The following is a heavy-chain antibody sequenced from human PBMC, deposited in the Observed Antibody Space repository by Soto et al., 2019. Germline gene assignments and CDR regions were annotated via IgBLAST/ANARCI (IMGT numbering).Heavy chain of an antibody. J-gene: IGHJ6*03. CDR3: AGTTSHQWYYMDV. V-gene: IGHV6-1*01. CDR1: GDSVSSNSAA. D-gene: IGHD1-7*01. CDR2: TYYRSRWYN. Sequence: SQTLSLTCAISGDSVSSNSAAWNWIRQSPSRGLEWLARTYYRSRWYNDYAVSVRSRITVNPDTSKNQFSLRLTSVTPEDTAVYYCAGTTSHQWYYMDVWGKGTTVTVSS.